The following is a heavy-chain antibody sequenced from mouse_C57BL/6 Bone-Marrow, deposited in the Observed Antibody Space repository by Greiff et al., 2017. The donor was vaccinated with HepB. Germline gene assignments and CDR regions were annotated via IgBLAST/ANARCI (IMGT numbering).Heavy chain of an antibody. Sequence: LVESGPGLVAPSQSLSITCTVSGFSLTSYGVSWVRQPPGKGLEWLGVIWGDGSTNYHSALISRLSISKDNSKSQVFLKLNSLQTDDTATYYCAGYLLWLKDWAMDYWGQGTSVTVSS. V-gene: IGHV2-3*01. J-gene: IGHJ4*01. CDR1: GFSLTSYG. CDR2: IWGDGST. D-gene: IGHD2-2*01. CDR3: AGYLLWLKDWAMDY.